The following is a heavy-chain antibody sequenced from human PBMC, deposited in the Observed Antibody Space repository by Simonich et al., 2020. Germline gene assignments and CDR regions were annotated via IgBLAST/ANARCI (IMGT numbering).Heavy chain of an antibody. CDR2: KWYDGSNK. CDR1: GFTFSSYG. J-gene: IGHJ4*02. V-gene: IGHV3-33*01. Sequence: QVQLVESGGGVVQPGRSLRLSCAASGFTFSSYGMHWFRQAPGKGLEGGAVKWYDGSNKYYADSVKGRFTISRDNSKNTLYLQMNSLRAEDTAVYYCARERAAAGEAFDYWGQGTLVTVSS. D-gene: IGHD6-13*01. CDR3: ARERAAAGEAFDY.